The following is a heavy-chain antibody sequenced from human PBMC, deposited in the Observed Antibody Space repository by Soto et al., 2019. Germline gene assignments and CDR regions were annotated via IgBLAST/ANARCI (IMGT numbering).Heavy chain of an antibody. J-gene: IGHJ4*02. CDR1: GYTFTSYG. CDR2: TSAYNGNT. CDR3: ASSLLVGYGLEGESD. D-gene: IGHD5-18*01. Sequence: QVQLVQSGAEVKKHGASVKVSCKASGYTFTSYGISWVRKAPGQGLEWMGWTSAYNGNTNYAQKLQGRVTMTTDTSTSTAYMELRSLRSDDTAVYYCASSLLVGYGLEGESDWGQGTLVTVSS. V-gene: IGHV1-18*01.